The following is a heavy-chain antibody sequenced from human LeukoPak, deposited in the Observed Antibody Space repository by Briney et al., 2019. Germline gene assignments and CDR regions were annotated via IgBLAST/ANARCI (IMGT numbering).Heavy chain of an antibody. CDR3: AREVGDYDFWSGYAFDI. CDR1: GGSISSYY. CDR2: IYYSGST. J-gene: IGHJ3*02. Sequence: PSETLSLTCTVSGGSISSYYWSWIRQPPGKGLEWIGSIYYSGSTNYNPSLKSRVTISVDTSKNQFSLKLSSVTAADTAVYYCAREVGDYDFWSGYAFDIWGQGTMVTVSS. D-gene: IGHD3-3*01. V-gene: IGHV4-59*01.